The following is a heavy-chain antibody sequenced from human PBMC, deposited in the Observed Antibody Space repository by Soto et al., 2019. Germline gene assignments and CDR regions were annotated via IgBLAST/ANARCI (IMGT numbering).Heavy chain of an antibody. CDR3: ARPSQPRGYSYAWGY. CDR1: GFTFSSYA. V-gene: IGHV3-30-3*01. Sequence: QVQLVESGGGVVQPGRSLRLSCAASGFTFSSYAMHWVRQAPGKGLEWVAVISYDGSNKYYADSVKGRFTISRDNSKNTLYLQMNSLRAEDTAVYYCARPSQPRGYSYAWGYWGQGTLVTVSS. D-gene: IGHD5-18*01. J-gene: IGHJ4*02. CDR2: ISYDGSNK.